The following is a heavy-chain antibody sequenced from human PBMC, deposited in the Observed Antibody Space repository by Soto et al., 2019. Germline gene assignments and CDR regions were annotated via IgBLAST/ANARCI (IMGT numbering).Heavy chain of an antibody. D-gene: IGHD3-10*01. V-gene: IGHV1-18*04. CDR3: ARGEYGLWYFDY. Sequence: GVSVKISCKVSGYPFTSYGNSRARQAPGQGLEWMGWISAYNGNTNYAQKLQGRVTMTTDTSTSTAYMELRSLRPDDTAVYYCARGEYGLWYFDYWGQGTLVTVSS. CDR1: GYPFTSYG. J-gene: IGHJ4*02. CDR2: ISAYNGNT.